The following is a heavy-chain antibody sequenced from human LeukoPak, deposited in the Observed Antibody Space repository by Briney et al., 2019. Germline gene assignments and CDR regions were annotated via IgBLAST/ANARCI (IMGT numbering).Heavy chain of an antibody. CDR2: INPNSGGT. V-gene: IGHV1-2*06. CDR3: ARRFSSGWYMN. D-gene: IGHD6-19*01. CDR1: GYTFTGYY. J-gene: IGHJ4*02. Sequence: ASVKVSCKASGYTFTGYYMHWMRQAPGQGLEWMGRINPNSGGTNYAQKFQGRVTMTRDTSISTAYMELSRLRSDDTAVYYCARRFSSGWYMNWGQGTLVTVSS.